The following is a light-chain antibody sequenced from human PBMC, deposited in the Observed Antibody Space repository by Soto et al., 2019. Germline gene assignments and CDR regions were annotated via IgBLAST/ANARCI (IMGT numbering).Light chain of an antibody. V-gene: IGKV1-39*01. CDR3: QQSHSSPYT. CDR2: ATS. J-gene: IGKJ2*01. CDR1: QTISSY. Sequence: DIQMTQSPSSLSASVGDRVTITCRASQTISSYLHWYQQKPGKDPRLLIYATSNLNGGVPSRFSGSGSGTDFSLTISSLQPDDFATYYCQQSHSSPYTFGQGTNLDI.